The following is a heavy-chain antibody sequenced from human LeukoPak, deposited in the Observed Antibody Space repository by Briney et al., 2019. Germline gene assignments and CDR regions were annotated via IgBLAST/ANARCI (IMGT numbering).Heavy chain of an antibody. V-gene: IGHV4-34*01. CDR1: GGSFSGYY. D-gene: IGHD4-17*01. CDR3: ARGSEEMTTVTEHPKSCYFDY. J-gene: IGHJ4*02. CDR2: INHSGST. Sequence: PSETLSLTCAVYGGSFSGYYWSWIYQPPGKGLEWIGEINHSGSTNYNPSLKSRVTISVDTSKNQFSLKLSSVTAADTAVYYCARGSEEMTTVTEHPKSCYFDYRGQGTLVTVSS.